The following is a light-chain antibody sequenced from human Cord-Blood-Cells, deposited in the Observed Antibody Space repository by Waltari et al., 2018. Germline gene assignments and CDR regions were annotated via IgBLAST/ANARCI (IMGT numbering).Light chain of an antibody. Sequence: QSALTQPAPVSGSPGQSITIPCTGTSRDVGRYNLFSWYQQHPGKAPKLMIYEGSKRPSGVSNRFSGSKSGNTASLTISGLQAEDEADYYCCSYAGSVVFGGGTKLTVL. V-gene: IGLV2-23*01. CDR3: CSYAGSVV. CDR1: SRDVGRYNL. CDR2: EGS. J-gene: IGLJ2*01.